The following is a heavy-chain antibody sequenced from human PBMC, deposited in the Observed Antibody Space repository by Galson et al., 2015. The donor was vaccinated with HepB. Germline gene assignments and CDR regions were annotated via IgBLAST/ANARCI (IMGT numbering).Heavy chain of an antibody. Sequence: SVKVSCKASGGTFSSYTFSWVRQAPGQGLEWMGRIIPILGIADYAQKFQGRVTITADKSTSTAYMGLRSLRSEDTALYYCARHPTQYYYDTSGYHPLEYWGQGSLVTVSS. CDR1: GGTFSSYT. V-gene: IGHV1-69*02. CDR3: ARHPTQYYYDTSGYHPLEY. CDR2: IIPILGIA. J-gene: IGHJ4*02. D-gene: IGHD3-22*01.